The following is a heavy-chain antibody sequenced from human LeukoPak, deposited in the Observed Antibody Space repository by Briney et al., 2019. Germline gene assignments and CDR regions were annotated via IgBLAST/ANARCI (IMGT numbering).Heavy chain of an antibody. CDR2: ISDSGGST. J-gene: IGHJ6*02. D-gene: IGHD2-15*01. CDR1: GFTFSSYA. Sequence: PGRSLRLSCAASGFTFSSYAMHCVRQAPGKGLEYASAISDSGGSTYYADSVKGRFTISRDNSKNTLYLQMSSLRAEDTAVYFCVRGYSFGPYGMDVWGQGTTVTVSS. CDR3: VRGYSFGPYGMDV. V-gene: IGHV3-64D*09.